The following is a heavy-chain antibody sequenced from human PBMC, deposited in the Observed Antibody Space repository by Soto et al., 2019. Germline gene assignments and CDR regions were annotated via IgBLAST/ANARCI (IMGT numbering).Heavy chain of an antibody. CDR1: GGTFSSYA. J-gene: IGHJ6*04. V-gene: IGHV1-69*01. D-gene: IGHD2-15*01. Sequence: QVQLVQSGAEVKKPGSSVHVSCTASGGTFSSYAISWVRQAPGQGLAWMGGIIPIFGTANYAQKFQGRVTITADESKSTAYMELSSLRSEDTAVYYCARGLYCSGGSCYSDYYYGMDVWGEGPTVTVST. CDR3: ARGLYCSGGSCYSDYYYGMDV. CDR2: IIPIFGTA.